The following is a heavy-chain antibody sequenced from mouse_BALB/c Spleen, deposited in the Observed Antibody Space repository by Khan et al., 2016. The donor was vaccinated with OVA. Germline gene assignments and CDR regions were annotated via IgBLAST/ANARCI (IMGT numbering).Heavy chain of an antibody. CDR2: INPSNGYT. V-gene: IGHV1-4*01. CDR1: GYTFTSYT. J-gene: IGHJ3*01. D-gene: IGHD2-14*01. Sequence: QVQLKQSGAELARPVASVKMSRKASGYTFTSYTIHWIKKRPGQGLEWIGYINPSNGYTNYNQKFKDKATLTTDKSSTTAYLQLSSLTSDDSAVYNCVRDGAYHRNDGWFAYWGQGTLVTVSA. CDR3: VRDGAYHRNDGWFAY.